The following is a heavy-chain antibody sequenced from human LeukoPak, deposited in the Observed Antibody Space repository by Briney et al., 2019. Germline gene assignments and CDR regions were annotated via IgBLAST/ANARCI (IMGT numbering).Heavy chain of an antibody. CDR1: GFTFSRYW. Sequence: GGSLRLSCAASGFTFSRYWMHWVRQAPGKGLVWVARINSDGSSTSYADSVKGRFTISRDNAKNTLYLQMNSLRAEDTAVYYCARDGYCSSTSCYYFDYWGQGTLVTVSS. J-gene: IGHJ4*02. CDR3: ARDGYCSSTSCYYFDY. CDR2: INSDGSST. V-gene: IGHV3-74*01. D-gene: IGHD2-2*01.